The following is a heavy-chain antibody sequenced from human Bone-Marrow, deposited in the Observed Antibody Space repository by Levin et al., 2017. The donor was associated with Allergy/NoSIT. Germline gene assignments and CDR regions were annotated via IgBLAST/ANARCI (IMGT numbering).Heavy chain of an antibody. D-gene: IGHD2-8*01. Sequence: PGGSLRLSCAVSGFTLNNAWINWVRQAPGKGLEWVGRFKGKTDGGTTDYASPVKGRFTISSDASKNMLYLQMNSLKTEDTAVYYCSTVRYCTSGVCYARYYYYYGMDVWGQGTTVTVSS. CDR1: GFTLNNAW. V-gene: IGHV3-15*07. CDR2: FKGKTDGGTT. CDR3: STVRYCTSGVCYARYYYYYGMDV. J-gene: IGHJ6*02.